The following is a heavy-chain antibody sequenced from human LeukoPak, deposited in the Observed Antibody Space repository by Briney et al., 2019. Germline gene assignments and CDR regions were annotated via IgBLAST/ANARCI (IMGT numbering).Heavy chain of an antibody. CDR2: VYYTVST. J-gene: IGHJ6*03. V-gene: IGHV4-59*01. CDR3: ARGDCTGGTCYSGYYYYMDV. CDR1: GGSISTYY. Sequence: SETLSLTCSVSGGSISTYYWSWIRQPPGKGLEWIGYVYYTVSTNYNPSLKSRVTMSVDTSKNQFSLKLSPVTAADTAVYFCARGDCTGGTCYSGYYYYMDVWGKGTTVIVSS. D-gene: IGHD2-15*01.